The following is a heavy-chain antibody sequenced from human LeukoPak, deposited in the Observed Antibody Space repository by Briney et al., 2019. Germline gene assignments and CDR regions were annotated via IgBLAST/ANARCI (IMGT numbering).Heavy chain of an antibody. D-gene: IGHD1-26*01. CDR3: SRGRGGGTNFDS. CDR2: IKQDGSEK. Sequence: GGSLRLSCAASGFTFSNYAMSWVRQAPGKGLEWVANIKQDGSEKYYVDSVKGRFTISRDNAKNSLYLQMNSLRAEDTAVYYCSRGRGGGTNFDSWGQGTLVPVSS. V-gene: IGHV3-7*01. J-gene: IGHJ4*02. CDR1: GFTFSNYA.